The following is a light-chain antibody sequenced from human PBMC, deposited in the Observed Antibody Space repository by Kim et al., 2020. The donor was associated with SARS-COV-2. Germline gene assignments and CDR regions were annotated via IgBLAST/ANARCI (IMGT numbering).Light chain of an antibody. CDR3: QQYNDWPLIT. V-gene: IGKV3-15*01. Sequence: EIVLTQSPGTLSLSPGEGVTLSCRADQSVSNNLAWYQQQPGQAPRLLIHGASTRAAGIPARFSGSGSGTEFTLTISSLQSEDSAVYYCQQYNDWPLITFGGGTKVDIK. CDR2: GAS. J-gene: IGKJ4*01. CDR1: QSVSNN.